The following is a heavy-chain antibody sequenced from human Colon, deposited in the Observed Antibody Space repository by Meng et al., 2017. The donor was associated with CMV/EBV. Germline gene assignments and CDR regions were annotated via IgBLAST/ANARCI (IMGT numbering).Heavy chain of an antibody. Sequence: GESLKISCAASGFTFNTYWMTWVRQAPGKGLECVANIKPDGSQGYYVDSVKGRFTISRDNAKDLLYLQMNTLRVEDTAMYYCVGQCGDSPFAYWGQGALVTVSS. D-gene: IGHD5-18*01. CDR1: GFTFNTYW. CDR2: IKPDGSQG. V-gene: IGHV3-7*01. J-gene: IGHJ4*02. CDR3: VGQCGDSPFAY.